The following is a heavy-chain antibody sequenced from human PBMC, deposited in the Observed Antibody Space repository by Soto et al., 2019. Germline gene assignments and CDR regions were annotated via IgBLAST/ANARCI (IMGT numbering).Heavy chain of an antibody. Sequence: SETLSLTCAVYGGSFSGYYWSWIRQPPGKGLEWIGEINHSGSTNYNPSLKSRVTISVDTSKNQFSLKLSSVTAADTAVYYCARDCYGYRNWFDPWGQGTLVTVSS. V-gene: IGHV4-34*01. D-gene: IGHD5-18*01. J-gene: IGHJ5*02. CDR3: ARDCYGYRNWFDP. CDR2: INHSGST. CDR1: GGSFSGYY.